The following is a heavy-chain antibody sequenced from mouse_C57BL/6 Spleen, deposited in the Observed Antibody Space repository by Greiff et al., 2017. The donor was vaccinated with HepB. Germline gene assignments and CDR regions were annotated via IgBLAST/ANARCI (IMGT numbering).Heavy chain of an antibody. Sequence: EVKLQESGGDLVKPGGSLKLSCAASGFTFSSYGMSWVRQTPDKRLEWVATISSGGSYTYYPDSVKGRFTISRDNAKNTLYLQMSSLKSEDTAMYYCARDEGYDAWFAYWGQGTLVTVSA. CDR1: GFTFSSYG. CDR2: ISSGGSYT. D-gene: IGHD2-2*01. V-gene: IGHV5-6*01. CDR3: ARDEGYDAWFAY. J-gene: IGHJ3*01.